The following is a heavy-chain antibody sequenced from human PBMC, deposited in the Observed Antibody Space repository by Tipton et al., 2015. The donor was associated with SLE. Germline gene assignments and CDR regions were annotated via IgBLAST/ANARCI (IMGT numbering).Heavy chain of an antibody. CDR1: GGSINSGDYS. Sequence: TLSLTCAVSGGSINSGDYSWSWIRRPPGKGLEWIGYILRSGNAYYNPSLKSRVTISLDMSTNQFSLRLDSATAADTAVYYCARGEMDVFDMWGQGTVVSVSS. J-gene: IGHJ3*02. D-gene: IGHD5-24*01. CDR3: ARGEMDVFDM. V-gene: IGHV4-30-2*01. CDR2: ILRSGNA.